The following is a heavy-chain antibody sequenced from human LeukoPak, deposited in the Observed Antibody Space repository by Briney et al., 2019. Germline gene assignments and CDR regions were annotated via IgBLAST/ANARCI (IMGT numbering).Heavy chain of an antibody. CDR3: ARALADAFDI. D-gene: IGHD6-13*01. V-gene: IGHV4-34*01. CDR2: INHSGST. J-gene: IGHJ3*02. CDR1: GGSFSGYY. Sequence: SETLSLTCAVYGGSFSGYYRSWIRQPPGKGLEWIGEINHSGSTNYNPSLKSRVTISVDTSKNQFSLQLNSVTPEDTAVYYCARALADAFDIWGQGTMVTVSS.